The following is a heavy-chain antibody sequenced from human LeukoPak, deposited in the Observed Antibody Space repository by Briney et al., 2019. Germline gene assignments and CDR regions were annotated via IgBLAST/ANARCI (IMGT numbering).Heavy chain of an antibody. J-gene: IGHJ4*02. V-gene: IGHV3-11*01. D-gene: IGHD1-26*01. Sequence: GGSLRLSCAASGFTFSDYYMTWIRQAPGKGLEWVSYIISGIGSTMYYADSVKGRFTISRAYAKNSLYLQMNSLRVEDTAVYYCARAGSGSYFDYWGQGTLVTVSS. CDR3: ARAGSGSYFDY. CDR2: IISGIGSTM. CDR1: GFTFSDYY.